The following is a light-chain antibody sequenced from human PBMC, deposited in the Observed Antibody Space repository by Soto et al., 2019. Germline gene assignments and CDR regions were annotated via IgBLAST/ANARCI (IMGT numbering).Light chain of an antibody. J-gene: IGLJ1*01. CDR1: SGDVGVYKF. CDR2: EVS. Sequence: QSALTQPASVSGSPGQSITISCTGTSGDVGVYKFVSWYQQHPGKAPKLIIYEVSNRPSGVPSRFSGSMSGNTASLTISGLQAEDEADYYCGSYTGTIYVFGTGTKVTVL. V-gene: IGLV2-14*01. CDR3: GSYTGTIYV.